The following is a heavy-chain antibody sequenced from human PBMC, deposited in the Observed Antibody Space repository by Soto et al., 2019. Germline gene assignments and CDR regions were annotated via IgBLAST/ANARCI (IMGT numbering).Heavy chain of an antibody. J-gene: IGHJ4*02. D-gene: IGHD2-21*02. V-gene: IGHV1-46*01. CDR2: LNPSGGTT. CDR1: ADTFSSYY. CDR3: ARATLSGGDPYLDS. Sequence: QVQLVQSGAEVKKPGASVKVSCKASADTFSSYYMHWVRQAPGQGLEWMGILNPSGGTTSYAQKFRGGVTMTRDTSTSTVYMELSSMRSEDTAVYYCARATLSGGDPYLDSWGQGTLVTVSS.